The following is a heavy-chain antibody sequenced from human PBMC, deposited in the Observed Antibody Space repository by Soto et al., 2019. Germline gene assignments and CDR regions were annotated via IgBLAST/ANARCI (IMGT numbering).Heavy chain of an antibody. D-gene: IGHD1-26*01. CDR1: GYTFTSYG. V-gene: IGHV1-18*01. Sequence: ASVKVSRKASGYTFTSYGISWVRQAPGQGLEWMGWISAYSANTNYAQKLQGRVTMTTDTSTSTSYMELRSLRSDDTAVYFCARDRLGATGDYWGQGTLVTVSS. J-gene: IGHJ4*02. CDR2: ISAYSANT. CDR3: ARDRLGATGDY.